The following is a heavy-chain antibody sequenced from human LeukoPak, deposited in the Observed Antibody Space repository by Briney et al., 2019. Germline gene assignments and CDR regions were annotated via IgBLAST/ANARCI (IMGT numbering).Heavy chain of an antibody. CDR3: AREGAVGSPREDALDI. V-gene: IGHV4-34*01. Sequence: PSETLSLTCAVYGGSFSGYYWSWIRQPPGKGLEWIGEINHSGSTNYNPSLKSRVTISVDTSKNQFSLKLSSVTAADTAVYYCAREGAVGSPREDALDIRGQGTVVTVSS. CDR2: INHSGST. D-gene: IGHD1-26*01. CDR1: GGSFSGYY. J-gene: IGHJ3*02.